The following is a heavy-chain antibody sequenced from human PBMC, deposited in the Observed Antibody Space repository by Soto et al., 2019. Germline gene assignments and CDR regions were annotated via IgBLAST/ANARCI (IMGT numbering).Heavy chain of an antibody. CDR1: GFTFNNYY. CDR3: GRGFGGTH. D-gene: IGHD2-15*01. CDR2: INQDGGAK. J-gene: IGHJ4*02. Sequence: EVQLVESGEGLVQPGGSLRLSCAASGFTFNNYYMVWVRQAPGRGLEWVANINQDGGAKYYVDSVKGRFTISRDNAKSSLYLQINSLRAEDTATYYCGRGFGGTHWGQGSLVTVSS. V-gene: IGHV3-7*05.